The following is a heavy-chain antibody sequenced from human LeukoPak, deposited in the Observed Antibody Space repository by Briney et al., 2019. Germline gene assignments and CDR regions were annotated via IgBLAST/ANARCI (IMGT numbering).Heavy chain of an antibody. Sequence: SETQSLTCTVSGGSISSYYGSWIRQPPGGGLEWIGHIYYSGGTNYNPSLKSRVTISVDTSKNQFSQKLSAVAAAHTDVYYCARQSRGDSYNSYYYHYYYMDVWGKGTTVTVSS. V-gene: IGHV4-59*08. CDR3: ARQSRGDSYNSYYYHYYYMDV. D-gene: IGHD5-24*01. CDR1: GGSISSYY. J-gene: IGHJ6*03. CDR2: IYYSGGT.